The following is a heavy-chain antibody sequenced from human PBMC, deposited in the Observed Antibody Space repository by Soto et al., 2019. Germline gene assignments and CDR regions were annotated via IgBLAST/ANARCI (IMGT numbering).Heavy chain of an antibody. CDR1: GDSISSPNW. J-gene: IGHJ4*02. V-gene: IGHV4-4*02. CDR2: MFASGSS. Sequence: QVQLQESGPGLVKPSETLSLTCAVSGDSISSPNWWSWYRQTPGKGLELIGEMFASGSSNYNPSLNGRVTISLDTSKNHFSLKLTSLTAAVTAIYYCAREGFDHRPDYWGQGIPVTVSS. CDR3: AREGFDHRPDY.